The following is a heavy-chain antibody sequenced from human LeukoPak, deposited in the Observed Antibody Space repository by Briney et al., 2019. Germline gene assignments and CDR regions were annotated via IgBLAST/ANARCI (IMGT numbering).Heavy chain of an antibody. CDR2: IYTSGST. J-gene: IGHJ6*03. CDR1: GASISSGSYH. Sequence: SQTLSLTCTVSGASISSGSYHWSWIRQPAGKGLEWIGRIYTSGSTNYNPSLKSRVTISVDTSKNQFSLKVNSVNAADTAVYYCARHIEGSSLVIATFSVYYMDVWGKGTTVTVSS. CDR3: ARHIEGSSLVIATFSVYYMDV. V-gene: IGHV4-61*02. D-gene: IGHD2-21*01.